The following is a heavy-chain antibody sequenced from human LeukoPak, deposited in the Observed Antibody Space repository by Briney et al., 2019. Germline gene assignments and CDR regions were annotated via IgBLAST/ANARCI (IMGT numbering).Heavy chain of an antibody. V-gene: IGHV3-30-3*01. J-gene: IGHJ4*02. CDR1: GFTFSSYA. CDR2: MSYDGSNK. Sequence: GGSLRLSCAASGFTFSSYAMHWVRQAPGKGLEWVAVMSYDGSNKFYADPVKGRFTISRDNSKNTLYLQMNSLRAEDTAVYYCASPGGDYEFTPFNYWGQGTLVTVSS. CDR3: ASPGGDYEFTPFNY. D-gene: IGHD4-17*01.